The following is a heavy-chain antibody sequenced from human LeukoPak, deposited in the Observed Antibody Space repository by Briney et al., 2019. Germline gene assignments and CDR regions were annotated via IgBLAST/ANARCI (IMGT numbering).Heavy chain of an antibody. CDR2: ISSSGSTI. CDR3: AELGITMIGGV. J-gene: IGHJ6*04. CDR1: GFTFSGSA. Sequence: GGSLKLSCAASGFTFSGSAMHWVRQAPGKGLEWVSYISSSGSTIYYADSVKGRFTISRDNAKNSLYLQTNSLRAEDTAVYYCAELGITMIGGVWGKGTTVTISS. V-gene: IGHV3-48*03. D-gene: IGHD3-10*02.